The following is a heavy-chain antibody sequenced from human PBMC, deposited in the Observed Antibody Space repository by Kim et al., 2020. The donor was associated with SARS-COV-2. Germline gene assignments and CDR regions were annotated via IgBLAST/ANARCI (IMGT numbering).Heavy chain of an antibody. Sequence: YGNCEQRRFTISRGSSKNTVSLQMNSLRGEDAAVYYCAKTAAGYFDYWGQGTLVTVSS. D-gene: IGHD6-19*01. CDR3: AKTAAGYFDY. J-gene: IGHJ4*02. V-gene: IGHV3-23*01.